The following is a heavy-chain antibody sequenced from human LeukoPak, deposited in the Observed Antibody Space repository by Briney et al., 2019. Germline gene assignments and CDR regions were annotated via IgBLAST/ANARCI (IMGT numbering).Heavy chain of an antibody. CDR1: GGSISSYH. D-gene: IGHD3-22*01. CDR3: ARGPYYYDSSGSFDY. V-gene: IGHV4-59*01. CDR2: IYYSGST. J-gene: IGHJ4*02. Sequence: SETLSLTCTVSGGSISSYHWSWIRQPPGKGLEWIGYIYYSGSTNYNPSLKSRVTISVDTSKNQFSLKLSSVTAADTAVYYCARGPYYYDSSGSFDYWGQGTLVTVSS.